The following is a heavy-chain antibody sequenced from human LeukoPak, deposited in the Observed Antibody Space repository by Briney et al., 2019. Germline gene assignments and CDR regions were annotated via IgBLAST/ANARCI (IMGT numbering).Heavy chain of an antibody. J-gene: IGHJ4*02. CDR3: ARGPNCSGGSCYDYIDY. V-gene: IGHV4-38-2*02. CDR2: IYHSGST. Sequence: SETLSLTCTVSGYSISSGYYWGWIRQPPGKGLEWIGTIYHSGSTYYNPSLKSRVTISVDTSKNQFSLKLSSVTAADTAVYYCARGPNCSGGSCYDYIDYWGQGTLVTVSS. D-gene: IGHD2-15*01. CDR1: GYSISSGYY.